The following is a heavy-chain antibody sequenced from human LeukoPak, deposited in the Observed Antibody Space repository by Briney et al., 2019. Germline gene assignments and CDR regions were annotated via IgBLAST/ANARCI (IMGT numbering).Heavy chain of an antibody. CDR1: GDSISSGDYY. V-gene: IGHV4-30-4*01. Sequence: SQTLSLTCTVSGDSISSGDYYWSWIRQPPGKGLEWIGYIYYSGSTSYNPSLKGRVSISVDTPKNQFSLRLNSLTAADTAVYYCARGTDSVSCFDYWGQGTLVTVSS. J-gene: IGHJ4*02. CDR2: IYYSGST. CDR3: ARGTDSVSCFDY. D-gene: IGHD3-16*01.